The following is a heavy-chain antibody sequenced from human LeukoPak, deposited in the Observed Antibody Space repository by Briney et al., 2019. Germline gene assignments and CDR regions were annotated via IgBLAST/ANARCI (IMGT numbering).Heavy chain of an antibody. J-gene: IGHJ4*02. CDR3: ASYYDSSGYYHGPPMNY. CDR2: INPNSGGT. V-gene: IGHV1-2*02. CDR1: GYTLTGYY. Sequence: ASVKVSCKASGYTLTGYYMHWVRQAPGQGLEWMGWINPNSGGTNYAQKFQGRVTMTRDTSISTAYMELSRLRSDDTAVYYCASYYDSSGYYHGPPMNYWGQGTLVTVSS. D-gene: IGHD3-22*01.